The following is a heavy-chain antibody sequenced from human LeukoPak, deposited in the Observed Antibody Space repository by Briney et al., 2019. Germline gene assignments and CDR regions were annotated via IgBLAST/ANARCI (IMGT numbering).Heavy chain of an antibody. CDR3: ARLPTFYYDSSGYHYDY. D-gene: IGHD3-22*01. CDR1: GFTFNNYA. J-gene: IGHJ4*02. CDR2: ISGSGPST. Sequence: GGSLRLSCVASGFTFNNYAMSWVRQAPGKGLEWVSSISGSGPSTDYTDAAKGRFIISRDKSKNTLHLQMNSLRAEDTALYYCARLPTFYYDSSGYHYDYWGQGTLVTVSS. V-gene: IGHV3-23*01.